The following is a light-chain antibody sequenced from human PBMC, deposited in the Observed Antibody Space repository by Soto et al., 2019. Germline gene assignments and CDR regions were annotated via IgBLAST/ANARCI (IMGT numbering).Light chain of an antibody. J-gene: IGKJ2*01. CDR3: QQYESFSPYT. CDR1: QSVRSN. V-gene: IGKV3-15*01. Sequence: EVVMTQSPATLSVSPGERVTLSCRASQSVRSNLAWYQQKPGQSPRLLIYGASTRATGIPARFSGSGSGTEFTLTISSLQSEDFGTYYCQQYESFSPYTFGRGTRLEIK. CDR2: GAS.